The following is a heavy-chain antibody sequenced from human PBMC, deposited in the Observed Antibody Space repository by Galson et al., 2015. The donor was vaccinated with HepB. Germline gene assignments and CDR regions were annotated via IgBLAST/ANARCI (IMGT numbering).Heavy chain of an antibody. CDR1: GYTFTSYY. CDR2: INPSGGST. J-gene: IGHJ6*02. D-gene: IGHD3-10*01. V-gene: IGHV1-46*01. CDR3: ARDSYISVLLWFGEIIGHHKPIYYYYGMDV. Sequence: SVKVSCKASGYTFTSYYMHWVRQAPGQGLEWMGIINPSGGSTSYAQKFQGRVTMTRDTSTSTVYMELSSLRSEDTAVYYCARDSYISVLLWFGEIIGHHKPIYYYYGMDVWGQGTTVTVSS.